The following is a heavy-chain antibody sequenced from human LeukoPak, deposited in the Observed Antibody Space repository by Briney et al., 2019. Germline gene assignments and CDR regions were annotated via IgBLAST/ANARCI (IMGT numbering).Heavy chain of an antibody. CDR2: INSDGSST. V-gene: IGHV3-74*01. Sequence: QPGGSVRLSCAASGFTFSSHWMHWVRQAPGKGLVWVSRINSDGSSTNYADSVKGRFTISRDNAKNTVYLQMNSLRAEDTAVYYCARYGDVWTRRIKRARIDYWGQGTLVTVSS. CDR3: ARYGDVWTRRIKRARIDY. J-gene: IGHJ4*02. D-gene: IGHD3/OR15-3a*01. CDR1: GFTFSSHW.